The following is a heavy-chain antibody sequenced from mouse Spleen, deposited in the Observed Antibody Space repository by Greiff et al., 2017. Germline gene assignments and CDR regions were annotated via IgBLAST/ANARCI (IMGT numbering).Heavy chain of an antibody. CDR1: GFTFSDYG. CDR2: ISSGSSTI. Sequence: EVMLVESGGGLVKPGGSLKLSCAASGFTFSDYGMHWVRQAPEKGLEWVAYISSGSSTIYYADTVKGRFTISRDNAKNTLFLQMTSLRSEDTAMYYCASVHYYGLYFDYWGQGTTLTVSS. CDR3: ASVHYYGLYFDY. D-gene: IGHD1-2*01. V-gene: IGHV5-17*01. J-gene: IGHJ2*01.